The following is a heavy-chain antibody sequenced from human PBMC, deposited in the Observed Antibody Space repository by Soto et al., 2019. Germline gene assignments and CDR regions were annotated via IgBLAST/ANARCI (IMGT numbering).Heavy chain of an antibody. V-gene: IGHV1-18*01. Sequence: ASVKVSCKASGYTITTYGISWVRQAPGQGLEWMGWISAYSGSTKFAQKLQGRVTMTTDTSTTTAYMELRSLTSYDTAVYYCARDFTKSSSWPYYFDYWGQGTLVTVSS. CDR2: ISAYSGST. D-gene: IGHD6-13*01. J-gene: IGHJ4*02. CDR1: GYTITTYG. CDR3: ARDFTKSSSWPYYFDY.